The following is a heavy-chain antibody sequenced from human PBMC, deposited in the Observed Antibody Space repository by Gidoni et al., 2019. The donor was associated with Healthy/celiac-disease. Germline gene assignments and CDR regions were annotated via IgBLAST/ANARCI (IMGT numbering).Heavy chain of an antibody. Sequence: QVHLVESGGGVVQPGRSLRLYCAASGFPFSSYGMHWVRQAPGKGLEWVAVKWYDGSNKYYADSVKGRFTISRDNSKNTLYLQMNSLRAEDTAVYYCAREIPDSSGYGHSGAYWGQGTLVTVSS. D-gene: IGHD3-22*01. CDR2: KWYDGSNK. CDR3: AREIPDSSGYGHSGAY. V-gene: IGHV3-33*01. J-gene: IGHJ4*02. CDR1: GFPFSSYG.